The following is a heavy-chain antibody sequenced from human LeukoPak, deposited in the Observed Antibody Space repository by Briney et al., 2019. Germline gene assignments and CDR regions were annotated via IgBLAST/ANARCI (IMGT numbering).Heavy chain of an antibody. V-gene: IGHV1-18*01. J-gene: IGHJ4*02. D-gene: IGHD3-10*01. CDR2: ISAYNGNT. CDR3: ARDRFVRRGMVRGVDDY. CDR1: GYTFTSYG. Sequence: ASVKVSCKASGYTFTSYGISWVRQAPGQGLEWMGWISAYNGNTNYAQKLQGRVTMTTDTSTSTAYMELSRLRSDDTTVYYCARDRFVRRGMVRGVDDYWGQGTLVTVSS.